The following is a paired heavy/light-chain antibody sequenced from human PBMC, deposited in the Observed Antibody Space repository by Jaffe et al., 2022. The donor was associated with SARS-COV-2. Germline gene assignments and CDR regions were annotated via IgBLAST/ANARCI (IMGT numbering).Light chain of an antibody. CDR3: CSDTGSNTDVV. CDR2: EVS. V-gene: IGLV2-23*02. CDR1: SSDVGSYNL. J-gene: IGLJ2*01. Sequence: QSALTQPASVSGSPGQSITISCTGTSSDVGSYNLVSWYQQHPGKAPKLMIHEVSQRPSGTSDRFSGSKSGNTAYLTISGLQAEDEAVYYCCSDTGSNTDVVFGGGTSLTVL.
Heavy chain of an antibody. D-gene: IGHD6-6*01. Sequence: QVQLVQSGAEVKRPGASVKVSCKASGYTFINYAISWVRQAPGQGPEWMGWISAYNGNTHYAQNLQGRVTMTTDTSTTTAYMELRSLRSDDTAIYYCARQSIRCPTCWFDPWGQGTLVTVSS. V-gene: IGHV1-18*01. CDR3: ARQSIRCPTCWFDP. CDR1: GYTFINYA. CDR2: ISAYNGNT. J-gene: IGHJ5*02.